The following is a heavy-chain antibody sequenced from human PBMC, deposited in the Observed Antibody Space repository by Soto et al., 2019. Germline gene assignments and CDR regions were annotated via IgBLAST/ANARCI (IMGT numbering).Heavy chain of an antibody. CDR1: GFTFSSYS. CDR3: ARGAYLNWFDT. CDR2: ISSSSSTI. J-gene: IGHJ5*02. Sequence: EVQLVESGGGLVQPGGSLRLSCAASGFTFSSYSMNWVRQAPGKGLEWVSYISSSSSTIYYADSVKGRFTISRDNAKKSLYLQMNSLGAEETAVYYIARGAYLNWFDTWGQGTLVTVSS. V-gene: IGHV3-48*01.